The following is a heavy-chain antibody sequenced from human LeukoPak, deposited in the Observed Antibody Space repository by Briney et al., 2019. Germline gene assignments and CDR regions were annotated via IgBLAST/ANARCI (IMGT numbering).Heavy chain of an antibody. CDR1: GFSFNNYV. V-gene: IGHV3-7*03. J-gene: IGHJ4*02. CDR3: ATSYDMGWLIGY. D-gene: IGHD3/OR15-3a*01. CDR2: IKQDGSEK. Sequence: GGSLRLSCAASGFSFNNYVMSWVRQVPGQGLEWVANIKQDGSEKFYVASVKGRFTISRDNGKSSLYLQMNSLRAEDTALYYCATSYDMGWLIGYWGQGTLVTVSS.